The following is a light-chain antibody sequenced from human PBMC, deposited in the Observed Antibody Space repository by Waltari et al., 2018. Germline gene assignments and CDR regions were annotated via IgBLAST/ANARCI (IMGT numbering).Light chain of an antibody. CDR3: MQALKTPYT. V-gene: IGKV2-28*01. Sequence: IVMTQSPLSLPVTPGEPASISCRSSQSLLHSNGYTYLDWYLQKPGQSPQLLIHLVSTRASGVPDRFSGSGSGTDFTLKINRVEAEDVGVFYCMQALKTPYTFGQGTRLEIK. CDR1: QSLLHSNGYTY. J-gene: IGKJ2*01. CDR2: LVS.